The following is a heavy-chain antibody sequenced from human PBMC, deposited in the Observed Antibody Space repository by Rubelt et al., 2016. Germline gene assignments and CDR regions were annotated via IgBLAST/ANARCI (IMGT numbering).Heavy chain of an antibody. CDR1: GFPFSSYW. CDR2: LRSDGTLV. CDR3: ARDADSSGVNLSYFDY. V-gene: IGHV3-74*01. Sequence: ESGGGLFQPGESLRLSCVASGFPFSSYWVHWVRQVPGKGLEWVSRLRSDGTLVNYADFVKGRFTISRDNSKNMLYLQMNGLRAEDTAVYYCARDADSSGVNLSYFDYWGQGTLVTVSS. D-gene: IGHD3-22*01. J-gene: IGHJ4*02.